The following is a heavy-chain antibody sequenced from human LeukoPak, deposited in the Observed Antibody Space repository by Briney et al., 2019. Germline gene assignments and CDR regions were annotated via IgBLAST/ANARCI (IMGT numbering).Heavy chain of an antibody. J-gene: IGHJ4*02. CDR2: IYPGDSDT. D-gene: IGHD6-19*01. CDR3: ARPAYYGNGWSYFDY. Sequence: GESLKISCKGSGYSFISYWIGWVRQMPGKGLEWMGIIYPGDSDTTYSPSFQGQVTISADKSISTAYLQWSSLQASDTAMYYCARPAYYGNGWSYFDYWGQGTLVTVSS. V-gene: IGHV5-51*01. CDR1: GYSFISYW.